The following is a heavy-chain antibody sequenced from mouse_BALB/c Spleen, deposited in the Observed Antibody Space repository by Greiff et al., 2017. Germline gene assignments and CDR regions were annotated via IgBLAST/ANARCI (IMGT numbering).Heavy chain of an antibody. CDR1: GFTFSSYA. CDR3: TRDWDNAMDY. CDR2: ISSGGSYT. V-gene: IGHV5-9-4*01. J-gene: IGHJ4*01. D-gene: IGHD4-1*01. Sequence: EVKVEESGGGLVKPGGSLKLSCAASGFTFSSYAMSWVRQSPEKRLEWVAEISSGGSYTYYPDTVTGRVTISRDNATNTLYLKMSSLRAEDTAMYYCTRDWDNAMDYWGQGTSVTVSS.